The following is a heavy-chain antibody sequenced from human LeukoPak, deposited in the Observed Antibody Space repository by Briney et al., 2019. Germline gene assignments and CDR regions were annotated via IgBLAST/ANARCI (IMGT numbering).Heavy chain of an antibody. J-gene: IGHJ5*02. CDR2: IYHSGST. D-gene: IGHD1-26*01. V-gene: IGHV4-38-2*02. Sequence: SETLSLTCTVSGYSISSGYYWSWIRQPPGKGLEWIGSIYHSGSTYYNPSLKSRVTISVDTSKNQFSLKLSSVTAADTAVYYCASISGSLSGDWFDPWGQGTLVTVSS. CDR1: GYSISSGYY. CDR3: ASISGSLSGDWFDP.